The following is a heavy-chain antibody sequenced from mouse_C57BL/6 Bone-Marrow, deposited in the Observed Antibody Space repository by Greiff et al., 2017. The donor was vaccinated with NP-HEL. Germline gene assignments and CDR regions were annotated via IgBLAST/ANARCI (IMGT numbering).Heavy chain of an antibody. CDR2: ISYSGST. V-gene: IGHV3-1*01. D-gene: IGHD2-3*01. Sequence: EVKLMESGPGMVKPSQSLSLTCTVTGYSITSGYDWHWIRHFPGNKLEWMGYISYSGSTNYNPSLKSRISITHDTSKNHFFLKLNSVTTEDTATYYCARGTYDGYSAWFAYWGQGTLVTVSA. CDR3: ARGTYDGYSAWFAY. J-gene: IGHJ3*01. CDR1: GYSITSGYD.